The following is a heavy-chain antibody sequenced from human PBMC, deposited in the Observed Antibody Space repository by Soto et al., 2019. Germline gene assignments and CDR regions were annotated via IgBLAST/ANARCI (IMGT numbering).Heavy chain of an antibody. V-gene: IGHV3-48*01. CDR1: GFTFSSYS. CDR3: ARVVVPAAMFGAFDI. D-gene: IGHD2-2*01. J-gene: IGHJ3*02. CDR2: ISSSSSTI. Sequence: EVQPVESGGGLVQPGGSLRLSCAASGFTFSSYSMNWVRQAPGKGLEWVSYISSSSSTIYYADSVKGRFTISRDNAKNSLYLQMNSLRAEDTAVYYCARVVVPAAMFGAFDIWGQGTMVTVSS.